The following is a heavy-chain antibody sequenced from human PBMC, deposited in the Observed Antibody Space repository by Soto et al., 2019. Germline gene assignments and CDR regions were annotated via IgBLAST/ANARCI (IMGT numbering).Heavy chain of an antibody. CDR3: ARDAEYSSPKGYYYGMDV. J-gene: IGHJ6*02. V-gene: IGHV1-69*13. D-gene: IGHD6-6*01. CDR2: IIPIFGTA. Sequence: SVKVSCKASGGTFSSYAISWVRQAPGQGLEWMGGIIPIFGTANYAQKFQGRVTITADESTSTAYMELSSLRSEDTAVYYCARDAEYSSPKGYYYGMDVWGQGTTVTVSS. CDR1: GGTFSSYA.